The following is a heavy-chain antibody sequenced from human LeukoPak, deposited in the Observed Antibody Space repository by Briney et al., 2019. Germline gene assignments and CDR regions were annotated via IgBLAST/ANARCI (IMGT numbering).Heavy chain of an antibody. CDR2: IYYSGST. D-gene: IGHD2-21*02. Sequence: SETLSLTCTVSGGSISSYYWSWIRQPPGKGLEWLGYIYYSGSTNYNPSLKSRVTISVDTSNNQFSLKLSSVTAADTAVYYCARQSDDYYFDYWGQGTLVTVSS. CDR1: GGSISSYY. V-gene: IGHV4-59*08. CDR3: ARQSDDYYFDY. J-gene: IGHJ4*02.